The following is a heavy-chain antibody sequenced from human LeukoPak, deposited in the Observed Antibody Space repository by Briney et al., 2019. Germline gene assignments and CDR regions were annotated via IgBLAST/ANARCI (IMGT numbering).Heavy chain of an antibody. CDR3: ARAAARDYYYDSSGYYDY. J-gene: IGHJ4*02. D-gene: IGHD3-22*01. CDR2: INYSGSA. Sequence: PSETLSLTCTVSNGSMSSYFWSWIRQPPGKGLEWIGYINYSGSANFNPSLKSRVTISVDTSKNQFSLKLSSVTAADTAVYYCARAAARDYYYDSSGYYDYWGQGTLVTVSS. V-gene: IGHV4-59*01. CDR1: NGSMSSYF.